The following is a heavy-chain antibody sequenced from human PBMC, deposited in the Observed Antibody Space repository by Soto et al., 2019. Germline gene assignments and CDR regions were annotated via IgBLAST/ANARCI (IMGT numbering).Heavy chain of an antibody. CDR2: ISYDGSNK. J-gene: IGHJ6*02. D-gene: IGHD6-6*01. V-gene: IGHV3-30-3*01. CDR3: ARDLQQLVRSGGMDV. CDR1: GFTFSSYA. Sequence: GGSLRLSCAASGFTFSSYAMHWVRQAPGKGLEWVAVISYDGSNKYYADSVKGRFTISRDNSKNTLYLQMNSLRAEDTAVYYCARDLQQLVRSGGMDVWGQGTTVTVSS.